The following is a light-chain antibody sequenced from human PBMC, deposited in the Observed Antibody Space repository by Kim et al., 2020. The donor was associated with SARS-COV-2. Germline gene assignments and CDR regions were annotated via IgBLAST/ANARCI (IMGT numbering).Light chain of an antibody. Sequence: ELTHDPAVSVALGQTVRLTCQGDSLRNYYATWYQQRPGQAPVLVLYGKYNRPSGIPDRFSGSASGNTASLTITGAQAEDEADYYCNSRDSSGDHVVFGG. CDR3: NSRDSSGDHVV. CDR1: SLRNYY. V-gene: IGLV3-19*01. J-gene: IGLJ3*02. CDR2: GKY.